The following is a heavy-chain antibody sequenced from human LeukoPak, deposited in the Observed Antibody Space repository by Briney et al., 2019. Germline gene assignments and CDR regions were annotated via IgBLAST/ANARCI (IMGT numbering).Heavy chain of an antibody. CDR1: GFTFSFYA. J-gene: IGHJ5*02. CDR2: ISSSSSNYI. Sequence: GGSLRLSCAASGFTFSFYAMNWVRQAPGKGLEWVSFISSSSSNYIYYADSLRGRFTISRDNAKNSLYLQMNSLRAEDTAVYYCAGGLRSLGELSFLPWFDPWGQGTLVTVSS. D-gene: IGHD3-16*02. CDR3: AGGLRSLGELSFLPWFDP. V-gene: IGHV3-21*01.